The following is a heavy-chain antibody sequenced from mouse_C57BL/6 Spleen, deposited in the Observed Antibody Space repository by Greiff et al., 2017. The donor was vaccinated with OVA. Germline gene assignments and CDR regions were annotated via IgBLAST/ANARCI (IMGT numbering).Heavy chain of an antibody. J-gene: IGHJ3*01. Sequence: QVQLKQPGAELVKPGASVKLSCKASGYTFTSYWMHWVKQRPGQGLEWIGMIHPNSGSTNYNEKFKSKATLTVDKSSSTAYMQLSSLTSEDSAVYYCARDDYDPAWFAYWGQGTLVTVSA. CDR3: ARDDYDPAWFAY. CDR2: IHPNSGST. D-gene: IGHD2-4*01. V-gene: IGHV1-64*01. CDR1: GYTFTSYW.